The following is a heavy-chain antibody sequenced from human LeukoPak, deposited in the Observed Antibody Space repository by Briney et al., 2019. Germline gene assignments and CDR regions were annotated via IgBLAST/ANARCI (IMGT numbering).Heavy chain of an antibody. CDR1: GYSISSGYY. J-gene: IGHJ3*02. Sequence: SETLSLTCTVSGYSISSGYYWGWIRQPPGKGLEWIGSIYHSGSTYYNPSLKSRVTISVDTSKNQFSLKLSSVTAADTAVYYCARTDYYDSSGYYTLDAFGIWGQGTMVTVSS. V-gene: IGHV4-38-2*02. CDR2: IYHSGST. CDR3: ARTDYYDSSGYYTLDAFGI. D-gene: IGHD3-22*01.